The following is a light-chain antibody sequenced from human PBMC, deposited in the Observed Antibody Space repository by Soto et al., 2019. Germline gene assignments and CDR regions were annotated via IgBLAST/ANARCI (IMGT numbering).Light chain of an antibody. Sequence: DIQVTQSPSTLSASVGYRVTITCRASQSISSWLAWYQQKPGKAPKVLIYKASNLESGVPSRFSGSGSGTEFSLTISSLQPDDFATYYCQQYNSYSLTFGQGTKVDIK. J-gene: IGKJ1*01. CDR1: QSISSW. CDR3: QQYNSYSLT. CDR2: KAS. V-gene: IGKV1-5*03.